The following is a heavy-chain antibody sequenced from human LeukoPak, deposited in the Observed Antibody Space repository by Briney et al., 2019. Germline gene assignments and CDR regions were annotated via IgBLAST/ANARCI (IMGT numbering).Heavy chain of an antibody. J-gene: IGHJ6*02. D-gene: IGHD3-10*01. V-gene: IGHV3-7*01. Sequence: SGGSPRLSCAASGFTFRSYWMNWARQAPGKGLEWVAIINQDGSEKYYVDSVKGRFTISRDNAKNSLYLQMNSLRVEDTAVYYCARAISMVWGLIYYGMDVWGQGTTVTVSS. CDR3: ARAISMVWGLIYYGMDV. CDR2: INQDGSEK. CDR1: GFTFRSYW.